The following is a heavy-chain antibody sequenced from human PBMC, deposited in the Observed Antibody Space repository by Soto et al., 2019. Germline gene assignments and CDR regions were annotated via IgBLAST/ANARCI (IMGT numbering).Heavy chain of an antibody. V-gene: IGHV3-7*03. CDR3: VKDGGYCSSATCYSPRNHYFDA. D-gene: IGHD2-2*01. CDR2: IKFDGSEK. J-gene: IGHJ5*02. Sequence: GGSLRLSCAASGFDFSVYWMSWVRQAPGKGPEWVANIKFDGSEKQYVDSVKGRFTISRDNARNSVFLQMNSLRAGDTAVYYCVKDGGYCSSATCYSPRNHYFDAWGQGTLVTSPQ. CDR1: GFDFSVYW.